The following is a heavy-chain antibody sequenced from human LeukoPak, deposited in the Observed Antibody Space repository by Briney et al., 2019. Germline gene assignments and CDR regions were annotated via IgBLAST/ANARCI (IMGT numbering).Heavy chain of an antibody. D-gene: IGHD2-2*01. CDR1: GGSISSSSYY. J-gene: IGHJ4*02. V-gene: IGHV4-39*01. CDR3: ARHYCSSTSCYVEWIQLWSNDYFDY. CDR2: IYYSGST. Sequence: PETLSLTCTVSGGSISSSSYYWGWIRQPPGKGLEWIGSIYYSGSTYYNPSLKSRVTISVDTSKNQFSLKLSSVTAADTAVYYCARHYCSSTSCYVEWIQLWSNDYFDYWGQGTLVTVSS.